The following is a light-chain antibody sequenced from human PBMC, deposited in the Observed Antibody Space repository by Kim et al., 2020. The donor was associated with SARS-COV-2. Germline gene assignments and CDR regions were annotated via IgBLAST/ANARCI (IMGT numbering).Light chain of an antibody. CDR3: QQYNSFPWT. Sequence: ASVGDRVTISCRASQRISGWLAWYQQRPGKAPKRLIYDASSLQSGVPSRFSGSGSGTEFTLAVSSLQPDDFATYYCQQYNSFPWTFGQGTKVDIK. CDR2: DAS. J-gene: IGKJ1*01. V-gene: IGKV1-5*01. CDR1: QRISGW.